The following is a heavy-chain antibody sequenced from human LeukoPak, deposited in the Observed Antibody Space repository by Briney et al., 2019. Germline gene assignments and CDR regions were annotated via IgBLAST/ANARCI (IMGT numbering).Heavy chain of an antibody. CDR1: GFPFDRYW. CDR2: IKHDGSEK. J-gene: IGHJ4*02. Sequence: SGGSLRLSCAASGFPFDRYWMSWVRLAPGKGLEWVANIKHDGSEKTFVDSVKGRFTISRDNAENSLYLQMSSLRAEDTAVYYCARQPIYEAYFDFWGQGTLVTVSS. D-gene: IGHD3-16*01. V-gene: IGHV3-7*01. CDR3: ARQPIYEAYFDF.